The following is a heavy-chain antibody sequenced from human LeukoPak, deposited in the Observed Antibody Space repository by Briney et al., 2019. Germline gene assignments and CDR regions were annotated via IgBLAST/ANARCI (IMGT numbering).Heavy chain of an antibody. CDR3: ARDKGTGTIFDC. CDR2: IKQSGSEK. CDR1: GFTFINYW. D-gene: IGHD1-14*01. J-gene: IGHJ4*02. Sequence: VGCLRLSSAASGFTFINYWMRRVRQAPWKGLEWVANIKQSGSEKYDVDSVKGRFTISRDNAKNSLYLQMNGLRAEYTAVYYCARDKGTGTIFDCWGQGTLVTVSS. V-gene: IGHV3-7*01.